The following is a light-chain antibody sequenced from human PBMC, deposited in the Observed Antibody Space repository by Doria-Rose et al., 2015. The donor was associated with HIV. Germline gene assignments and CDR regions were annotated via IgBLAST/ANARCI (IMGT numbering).Light chain of an antibody. CDR3: QQYYDTPS. J-gene: IGKJ3*01. Sequence: TQSPESLGMSLGERATLNCKSNQSLLYTSKNHLAWYQQRPGQPPKLLIYWVSTRQSGVPARFSGSGSGTDVTLTISSLEAEDVAVYYCQQYYDTPSFGPGTTVDIK. CDR1: QSLLYTSKNH. V-gene: IGKV4-1*01. CDR2: WVS.